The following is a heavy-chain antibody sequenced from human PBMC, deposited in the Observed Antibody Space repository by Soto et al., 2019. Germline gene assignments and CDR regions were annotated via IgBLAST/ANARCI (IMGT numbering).Heavy chain of an antibody. CDR2: SFYRGST. J-gene: IGHJ4*02. CDR1: GVHISSRSHY. D-gene: IGHD3-3*01. CDR3: ATADGFGVVTPFFEY. Sequence: SGTLSLTCTVSGVHISSRSHYWGCIRQSPGKHREWIGSSFYRGSTHYNPSLKTRVTISVDTSKNQVSLKLYSVTAADTAVYYCATADGFGVVTPFFEYWGQGILVTVSS. V-gene: IGHV4-39*01.